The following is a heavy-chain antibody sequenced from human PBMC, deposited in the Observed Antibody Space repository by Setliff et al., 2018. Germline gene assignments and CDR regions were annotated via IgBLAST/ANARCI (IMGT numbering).Heavy chain of an antibody. J-gene: IGHJ4*02. V-gene: IGHV3-48*01. CDR2: ISGSSHII. D-gene: IGHD2-2*01. Sequence: GGSLRLSCAASGFTFSGYYMQWVRQAPGKGLEWVSYISGSSHIISYADSVKGRFIISRDNSENTLYLQMNSLRAEDTALYYCARGYCSSVSCINDYWGQGTLVTVSS. CDR1: GFTFSGYY. CDR3: ARGYCSSVSCINDY.